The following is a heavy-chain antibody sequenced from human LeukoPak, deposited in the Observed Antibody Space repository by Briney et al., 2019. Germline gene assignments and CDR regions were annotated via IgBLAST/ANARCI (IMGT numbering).Heavy chain of an antibody. J-gene: IGHJ4*02. D-gene: IGHD5-12*01. CDR3: ARLGVLVATIAHFDY. CDR1: GFTFSNAW. CDR2: IYSGGST. Sequence: GGSLRLSCAASGFTFSNAWMSWVRQAPGKGLEWVSVIYSGGSTYYADSVKGRFTISRDNSKNTLYLQMNSLRAEDTAVYYCARLGVLVATIAHFDYWGQGTLVTVSS. V-gene: IGHV3-53*01.